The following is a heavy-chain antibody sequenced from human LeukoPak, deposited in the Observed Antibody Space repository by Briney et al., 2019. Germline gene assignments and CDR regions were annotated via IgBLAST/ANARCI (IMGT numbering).Heavy chain of an antibody. CDR1: GFTFSSYW. J-gene: IGHJ6*03. V-gene: IGHV3-7*01. CDR3: ARAPSHSSGKYYYYMDV. D-gene: IGHD3-22*01. CDR2: IKQDGSEK. Sequence: GGSLRLSCAASGFTFSSYWMSWVRQAPWKGLEWVAIIKQDGSEKYYVDSLKGRFTISRDNAQNSLFLQMNSLRAEDAAVYYCARAPSHSSGKYYYYMDVWGKGTTVTISS.